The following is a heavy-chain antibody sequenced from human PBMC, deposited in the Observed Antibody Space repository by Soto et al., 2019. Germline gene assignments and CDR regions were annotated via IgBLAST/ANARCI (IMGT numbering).Heavy chain of an antibody. Sequence: GGSLRLSCAASGFIFGDYWMSWIRQAPGKGLEWVANTRQDGGEKNFVDSVKGRFFISRDNAKNSLYLQMNSLRAEDTAVYYCARHHSGSYDFDYWGLGTLVTVSS. J-gene: IGHJ4*02. CDR1: GFIFGDYW. CDR2: TRQDGGEK. CDR3: ARHHSGSYDFDY. V-gene: IGHV3-7*05. D-gene: IGHD1-26*01.